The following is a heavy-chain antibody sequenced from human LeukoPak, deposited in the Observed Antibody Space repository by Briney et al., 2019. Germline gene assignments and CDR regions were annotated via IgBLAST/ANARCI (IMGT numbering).Heavy chain of an antibody. CDR3: AKDASPIAASTTGAFDF. CDR1: GFTFSSYA. Sequence: RPGGSLRLSCAASGFTFSSYAMHWVRQAPGKGLEWVAVISCDGRNTYYAGSVQGRFTISRDNAKNTLHAQMNSLRPEDTAVFYCAKDASPIAASTTGAFDFWGQGAMVTVSS. D-gene: IGHD6-6*01. J-gene: IGHJ3*01. CDR2: ISCDGRNT. V-gene: IGHV3-30*04.